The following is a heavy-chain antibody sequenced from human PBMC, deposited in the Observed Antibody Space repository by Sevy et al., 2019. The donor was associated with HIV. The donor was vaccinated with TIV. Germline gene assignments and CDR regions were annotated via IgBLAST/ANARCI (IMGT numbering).Heavy chain of an antibody. CDR2: ISAYNGNT. CDR3: ARDTYYYDSSGYYWFDY. D-gene: IGHD3-22*01. Sequence: ASVKVSCKASGYTFTSYGISWVRQAPGQGLEWMGWISAYNGNTNYAQKLQGRVTMTTDTSTSTAYMDLRSLRSDDTAVYYCARDTYYYDSSGYYWFDYWGQGTLVTVSS. V-gene: IGHV1-18*04. CDR1: GYTFTSYG. J-gene: IGHJ4*02.